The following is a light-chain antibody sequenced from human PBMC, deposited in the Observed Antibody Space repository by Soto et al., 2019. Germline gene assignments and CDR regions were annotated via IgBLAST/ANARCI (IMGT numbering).Light chain of an antibody. Sequence: QSALTQPASVSGSPGQSITISCTGTSSDVGSYNLVSWYQHHPGKAPKLMIYEVSKRPSGVSNRFSGSKSGNTASLTISGLEAEDEADSYCCSYAGSSTPYVFGTGTTLTLL. CDR3: CSYAGSSTPYV. CDR1: SSDVGSYNL. J-gene: IGLJ1*01. CDR2: EVS. V-gene: IGLV2-23*02.